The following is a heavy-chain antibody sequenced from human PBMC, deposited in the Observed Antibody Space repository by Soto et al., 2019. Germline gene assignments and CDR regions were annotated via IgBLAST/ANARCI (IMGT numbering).Heavy chain of an antibody. D-gene: IGHD2-2*02. J-gene: IGHJ4*02. V-gene: IGHV3-23*01. CDR3: ANVPIWCSSTSCYTEGFDY. CDR2: ISAGGST. Sequence: GGSLRLSCTASGFTFSDYAMSWVRPPPGKGLEWVSVISAGGSTYYADSVKGRFTVSRANSKNTLYLQMNSLRAEDTAVYYCANVPIWCSSTSCYTEGFDYWGQGTLVTVSS. CDR1: GFTFSDYA.